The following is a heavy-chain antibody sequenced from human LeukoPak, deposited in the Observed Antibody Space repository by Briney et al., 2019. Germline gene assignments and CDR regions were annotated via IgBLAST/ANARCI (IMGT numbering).Heavy chain of an antibody. V-gene: IGHV4-34*01. CDR2: INHSGST. D-gene: IGHD3-10*01. Sequence: PSETLSLTCAVYGGSFSGYYWSWIRQPPGKGLEWIGEINHSGSTNYNPSLKSRVTISVDTSKNQFSLKLSSVTAADTAVYYCARRNKRGSGSYYRYYYYGMDVWGQGTTVTVSS. CDR1: GGSFSGYY. J-gene: IGHJ6*02. CDR3: ARRNKRGSGSYYRYYYYGMDV.